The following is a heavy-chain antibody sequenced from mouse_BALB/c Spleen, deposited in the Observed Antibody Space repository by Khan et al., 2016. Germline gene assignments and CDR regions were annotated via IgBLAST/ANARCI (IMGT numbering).Heavy chain of an antibody. CDR3: ARLEDI. CDR1: GFSLTSYG. CDR2: IWAGGST. J-gene: IGHJ2*01. Sequence: VQLQESGPGLVAPSQTLSITCTVSGFSLTSYGVHWVRQPPGKGLEWLGVIWAGGSTNYYSAPMTRLSISKDNSKSQVFLKMNGLPTYDTAMYYCARLEDIWGQGTTLTVSS. V-gene: IGHV2-9*02.